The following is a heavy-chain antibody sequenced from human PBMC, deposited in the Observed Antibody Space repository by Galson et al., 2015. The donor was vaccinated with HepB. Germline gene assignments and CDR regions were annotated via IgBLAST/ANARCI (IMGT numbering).Heavy chain of an antibody. D-gene: IGHD3-9*01. V-gene: IGHV3-7*03. CDR1: GITFSNYW. Sequence: LRLSCAGSGITFSNYWMSWVRQAPGKGLEWVANIKQDGSGEYYVDSVRGRFTISGDNAKNSLYLQMNSLRAEDTAVYYCVRVGRWVRDWLDGMDVWGQGTSVTVSS. J-gene: IGHJ6*02. CDR2: IKQDGSGE. CDR3: VRVGRWVRDWLDGMDV.